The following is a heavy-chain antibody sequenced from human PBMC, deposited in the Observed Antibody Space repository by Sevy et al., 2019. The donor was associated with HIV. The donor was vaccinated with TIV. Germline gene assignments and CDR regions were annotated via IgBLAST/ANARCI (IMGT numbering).Heavy chain of an antibody. V-gene: IGHV1-2*02. CDR3: TRDGTYSHPWEFDW. CDR1: GFTFSDYY. J-gene: IGHJ4*01. Sequence: ASVKVSCKASGFTFSDYYMHWVRQAPGQGLEWMGWFNPNNDDSRSAEKFQGRVTLTGDMSSSTAYMELTRLRSDDTAIYFCTRDGTYSHPWEFDWWGHGALVTVSS. D-gene: IGHD1-26*01. CDR2: FNPNNDDS.